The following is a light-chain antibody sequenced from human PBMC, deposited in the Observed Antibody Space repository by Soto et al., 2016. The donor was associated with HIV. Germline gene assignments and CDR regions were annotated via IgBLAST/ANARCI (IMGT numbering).Light chain of an antibody. Sequence: DIQMTQSPSTLSASVGDRVTITCRASQSISSWLAWYQQKPGKAPILLIYKASSLESGVPSRFSGSGSGTEFTLTISSLQPDDFATYYCQQYNAYSPTFGGGTKVRSN. CDR1: QSISSW. CDR2: KAS. V-gene: IGKV1-5*03. J-gene: IGKJ4*01. CDR3: QQYNAYSPT.